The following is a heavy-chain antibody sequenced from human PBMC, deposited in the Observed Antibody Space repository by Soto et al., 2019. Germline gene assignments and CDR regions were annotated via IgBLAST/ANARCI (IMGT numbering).Heavy chain of an antibody. CDR1: GFTFGDYA. J-gene: IGHJ4*02. CDR2: IRSKAYGGTT. Sequence: GGSLRLSCTASGFTFGDYAMSWFRQAPGKGLEWVGFIRSKAYGGTTEYAASVKGRFTISRDDSKSIAYLQMNSLKTEDTAVYYCTRSYYYYDSSGYYFDYWGQGTLVTVSS. V-gene: IGHV3-49*03. CDR3: TRSYYYYDSSGYYFDY. D-gene: IGHD3-22*01.